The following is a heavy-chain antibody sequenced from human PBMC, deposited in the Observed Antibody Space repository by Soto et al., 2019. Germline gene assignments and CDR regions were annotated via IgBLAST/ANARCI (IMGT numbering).Heavy chain of an antibody. J-gene: IGHJ4*02. Sequence: EVQLLESGGGLVQPGGSLRLSCAASGFPFSRCAMNWVRQAPGKGLEWVSTISHSDHSTYYGDSVKGRFTVSRDNSENTLYLQMNSLRAEDTAIYYCAKRGGDSGWGDFDSWGQGTLVTVSS. V-gene: IGHV3-23*01. CDR1: GFPFSRCA. CDR2: ISHSDHST. D-gene: IGHD6-19*01. CDR3: AKRGGDSGWGDFDS.